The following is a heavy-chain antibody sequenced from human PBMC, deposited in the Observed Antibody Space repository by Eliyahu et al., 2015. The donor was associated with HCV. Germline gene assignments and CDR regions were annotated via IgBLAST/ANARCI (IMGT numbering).Heavy chain of an antibody. CDR2: IRSKAYGGTT. CDR3: TRDEITMVRGGGFDY. CDR1: GFTXGDYA. V-gene: IGHV3-49*04. Sequence: EVQLVESGGGLVQPGRSLRLSCTASGFTXGDYAMSWVRQAPGKGLEXVGFIRSKAYGGTTDYAASVKGRFTISRDDSKSIAYLQMNSLKTEDTAVYYCTRDEITMVRGGGFDYWGQGTLVTVSS. D-gene: IGHD3-10*01. J-gene: IGHJ4*02.